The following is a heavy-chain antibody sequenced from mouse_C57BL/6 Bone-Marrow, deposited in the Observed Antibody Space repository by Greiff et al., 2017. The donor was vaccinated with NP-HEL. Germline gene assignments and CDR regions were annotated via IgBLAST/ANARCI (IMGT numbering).Heavy chain of an antibody. CDR2: IDPENGDT. V-gene: IGHV14-4*01. CDR3: TTGGYYGSHLYFDV. D-gene: IGHD1-1*01. J-gene: IGHJ1*03. CDR1: GFNIKDDY. Sequence: EVKLQQSGAELVRPGASVKLSCTASGFNIKDDYMHWVKQRPEQGLEWIGWIDPENGDTEYASKFQGKATITADTSSKTAYLQLSSLTSEDTAVYYCTTGGYYGSHLYFDVWGTGTTVTVSS.